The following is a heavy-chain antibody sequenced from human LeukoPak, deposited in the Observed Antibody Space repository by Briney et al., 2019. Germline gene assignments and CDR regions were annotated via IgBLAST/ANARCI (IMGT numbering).Heavy chain of an antibody. V-gene: IGHV1-8*01. CDR3: TRGSLSGSSRDY. Sequence: GASVRVSCKASGYTFTGYDINWVRQATGQGLEWMGWMNPNTGDTGYSHKFQGRVTMTRDTSIDTAYMELSDLTSEDTAVYYCTRGSLSGSSRDYWGQGTLVTVSS. CDR2: MNPNTGDT. J-gene: IGHJ4*02. CDR1: GYTFTGYD. D-gene: IGHD1-26*01.